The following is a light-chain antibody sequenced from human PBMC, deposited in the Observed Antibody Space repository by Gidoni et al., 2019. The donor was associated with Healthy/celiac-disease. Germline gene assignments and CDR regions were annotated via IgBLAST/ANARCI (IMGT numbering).Light chain of an antibody. CDR2: AAS. CDR3: QRSNSTPMYT. V-gene: IGKV1-39*01. Sequence: DIQMTQSPSSLSASVGDRVTITCRASQSISSYLNWYQQKPGKAPKLLIYAASSLQSGVPSRCGGGGSGEDFTLTISSVQPEDFATYYCQRSNSTPMYTFGQGTKLEIK. CDR1: QSISSY. J-gene: IGKJ2*01.